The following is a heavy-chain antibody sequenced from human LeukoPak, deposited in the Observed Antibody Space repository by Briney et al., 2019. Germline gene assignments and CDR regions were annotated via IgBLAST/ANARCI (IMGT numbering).Heavy chain of an antibody. CDR3: ARESGQQWLGGFDY. V-gene: IGHV4-34*01. CDR1: GGSFRGYY. D-gene: IGHD6-19*01. CDR2: INHSGST. Sequence: SETLSLTCAVYGGSFRGYYWSWIRQPPGKGLEWIGEINHSGSTNYNPSLKSRVTISVDTSKNQFSLKLSFVTAADTAVYYCARESGQQWLGGFDYRGQGTLVTVSS. J-gene: IGHJ4*02.